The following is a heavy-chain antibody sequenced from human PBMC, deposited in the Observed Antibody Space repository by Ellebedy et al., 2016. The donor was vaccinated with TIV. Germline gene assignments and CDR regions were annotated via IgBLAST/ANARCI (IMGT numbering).Heavy chain of an antibody. CDR1: GFTFSDSV. CDR2: ISVDGRAV. CDR3: VRGWYSSGHCDVFAM. V-gene: IGHV3-30*03. D-gene: IGHD6-19*01. J-gene: IGHJ3*02. Sequence: GESLKISCVGFGFTFSDSVMHWVRQDPGKGLDWVAGISVDGRAVHYPDSVKGRFTISRDNAQNTAYLQMNSLRLEDTAVYYCVRGWYSSGHCDVFAMWGQGTIVTVSS.